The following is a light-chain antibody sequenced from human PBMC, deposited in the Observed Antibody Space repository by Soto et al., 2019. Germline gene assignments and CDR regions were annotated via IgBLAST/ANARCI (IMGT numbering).Light chain of an antibody. CDR3: CSYAGSSTLV. V-gene: IGLV2-8*01. J-gene: IGLJ3*02. Sequence: QSALTQPPSASGSPGQSVTISCTGTSSDVGKYDYVSWFQHHPGKAPKLIIYEVSKRPSGVPDRFSGSKSGSTASLTVSGLQTEDEADYYCCSYAGSSTLVFGGGTKLTVL. CDR2: EVS. CDR1: SSDVGKYDY.